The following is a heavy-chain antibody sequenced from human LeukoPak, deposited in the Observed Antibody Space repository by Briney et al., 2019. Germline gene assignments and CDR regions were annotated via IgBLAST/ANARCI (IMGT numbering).Heavy chain of an antibody. CDR3: ARLRMGRYNSAHFPYYFDS. CDR1: GGSLNTFF. Sequence: SETLSLTCSVSGGSLNTFFWSWIRQPPGKGLGWIGYIDDSGNTNYNPSLKSRVTISVDASENQFSLTLSSVTAADTALFYCARLRMGRYNSAHFPYYFDSWGQGTLVTVSS. J-gene: IGHJ4*02. D-gene: IGHD1-26*01. CDR2: IDDSGNT. V-gene: IGHV4-59*08.